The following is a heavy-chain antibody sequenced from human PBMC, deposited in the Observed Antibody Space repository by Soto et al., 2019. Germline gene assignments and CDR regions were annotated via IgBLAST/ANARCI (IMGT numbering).Heavy chain of an antibody. CDR3: ARSVFP. V-gene: IGHV4-31*03. CDR1: GGSISSGGYY. CDR2: IYYSGST. Sequence: QVQLQESGPGLVKPSQTLSLTCTVSGGSISSGGYYWNWIRQHPGKGLEWSGYIYYSGSTYYNPSHNSRITISVDTSKNQFSLKLTYVPAADTDVYYCARSVFPWGQGTLVTVSS. J-gene: IGHJ5*02.